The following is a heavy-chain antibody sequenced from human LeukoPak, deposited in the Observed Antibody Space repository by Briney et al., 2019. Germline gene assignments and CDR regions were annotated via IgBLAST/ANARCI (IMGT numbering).Heavy chain of an antibody. CDR2: ISSGSGYI. J-gene: IGHJ4*02. Sequence: GGSLRLSCAASGFTFSTYRMNGVRQAPGKGLEWVSFISSGSGYIYYADSVKGRFTISRDNAKNSLYLQMNSLRVEDTAVYYCARGENYFDYWGQGTLVTVSS. D-gene: IGHD1-26*01. V-gene: IGHV3-21*01. CDR3: ARGENYFDY. CDR1: GFTFSTYR.